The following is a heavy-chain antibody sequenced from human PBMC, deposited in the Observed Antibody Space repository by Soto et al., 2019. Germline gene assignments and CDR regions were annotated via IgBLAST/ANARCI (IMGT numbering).Heavy chain of an antibody. V-gene: IGHV4-61*01. Sequence: PSETLSLTCPVSGGSISSGCYYWNWLRQPPGKALEWIGYVYSSGSTNYNPSLKSRVTISVDTSRNQFSLKVNSVTAADTAVYYCARRAVVAVTGSLDNWLDPWGQGILVTVSS. CDR3: ARRAVVAVTGSLDNWLDP. J-gene: IGHJ5*02. D-gene: IGHD2-21*01. CDR1: GGSISSGCYY. CDR2: VYSSGST.